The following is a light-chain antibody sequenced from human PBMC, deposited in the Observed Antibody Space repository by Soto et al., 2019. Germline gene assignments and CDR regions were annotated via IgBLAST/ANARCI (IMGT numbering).Light chain of an antibody. Sequence: QSVLTQPPSLSGTPGQRVTISCSGSTSNIGTKTVNWYQQLPGTAPKLLIYRTNQRPSGVPDRFSGSKSGTSASLAISGLQSEDEADYYFSAWDNSLTGPVFGGGTKLTVL. CDR2: RTN. V-gene: IGLV1-44*01. CDR1: TSNIGTKT. CDR3: SAWDNSLTGPV. J-gene: IGLJ3*02.